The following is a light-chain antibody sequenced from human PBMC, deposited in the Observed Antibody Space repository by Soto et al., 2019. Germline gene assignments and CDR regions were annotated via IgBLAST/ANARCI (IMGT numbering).Light chain of an antibody. J-gene: IGKJ3*01. CDR1: QSVSSSY. Sequence: EIVLTQSPGTLSLSPGERATLSCRVSQSVSSSYLDWYQQKPGQAPRLLIYGASSRATGIPDRFSGSGSGTDFTLTISRLEPEDFAVYYCQQYGSSPFTFGPGTKVDIK. CDR2: GAS. CDR3: QQYGSSPFT. V-gene: IGKV3-20*01.